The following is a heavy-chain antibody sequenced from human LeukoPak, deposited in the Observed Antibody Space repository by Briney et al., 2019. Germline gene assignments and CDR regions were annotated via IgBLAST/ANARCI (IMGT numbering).Heavy chain of an antibody. CDR2: IYHSWGI. J-gene: IGHJ4*02. CDR1: GSSITSDFF. V-gene: IGHV4-38-2*01. CDR3: ARNVTAGFFDY. Sequence: PSETLSLTCAVSGSSITSDFFWGWIRQPPGKGLEWIATIYHSWGIYFNPSLKSRVTISLDASKNRFSLKLTSLTAADTAIYYCARNVTAGFFDYWGQGILVTVSS. D-gene: IGHD1-1*01.